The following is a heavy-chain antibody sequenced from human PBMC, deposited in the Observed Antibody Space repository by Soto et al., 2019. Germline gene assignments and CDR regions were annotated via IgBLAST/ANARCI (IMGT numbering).Heavy chain of an antibody. J-gene: IGHJ4*02. CDR1: GFTFRSYW. V-gene: IGHV3-74*01. CDR3: TSDIGGSGSY. Sequence: EVQLVESGGGLVQPGGARRLSGAASGFTFRSYWMHGVRQAPGMGLVWVSRINEDGSHINYAHSVKGRYTISRDNAKHTLYLQMDSLRAEDTAVYYCTSDIGGSGSYWFQGTLVTVSS. CDR2: INEDGSHI. D-gene: IGHD3-10*01.